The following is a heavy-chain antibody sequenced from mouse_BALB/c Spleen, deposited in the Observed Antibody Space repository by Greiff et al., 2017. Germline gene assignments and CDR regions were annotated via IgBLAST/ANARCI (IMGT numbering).Heavy chain of an antibody. Sequence: VQLKQSGPELVKPGASVKISCKASGYSFTGYFMNWVMQSHGKSLEWIGRINPYNGDTFYNQKFKGKATLTVDKSSSTARMELRSLASEDSAVYYCARSRDGYYYFDYWGQGTTLTVSS. CDR1: GYSFTGYF. CDR3: ARSRDGYYYFDY. D-gene: IGHD2-3*01. V-gene: IGHV1-20*02. CDR2: INPYNGDT. J-gene: IGHJ2*01.